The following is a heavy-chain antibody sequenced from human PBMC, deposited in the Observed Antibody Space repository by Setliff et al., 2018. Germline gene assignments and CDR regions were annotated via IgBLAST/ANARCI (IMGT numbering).Heavy chain of an antibody. J-gene: IGHJ4*02. CDR1: GGPFNGYY. Sequence: SETLSLTCGVYGGPFNGYYWSWIRQPPGKGLEWIGEINHSGTTNYNPSLKSRVTISMDTSKNQFSLKVSSVTAADTAVYYCARSFSRREKFLLDYWGQGALVTVSS. V-gene: IGHV4-34*01. CDR3: ARSFSRREKFLLDY. CDR2: INHSGTT.